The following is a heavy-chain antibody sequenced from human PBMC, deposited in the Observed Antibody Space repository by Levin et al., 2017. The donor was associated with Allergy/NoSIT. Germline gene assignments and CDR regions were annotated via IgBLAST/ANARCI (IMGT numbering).Heavy chain of an antibody. CDR2: ISGSGSTR. J-gene: IGHJ4*02. CDR1: GFSFNTYA. V-gene: IGHV3-23*01. Sequence: QTGGSLRLSCVVSGFSFNTYAMTWVRQPPGRGLEWVSSISGSGSTRYYADSVKGRFTISRDNSKNTFYLQMNSLRVEDTAVYYCAKVGRIPPDYWGQGTLVTVSS. CDR3: AKVGRIPPDY.